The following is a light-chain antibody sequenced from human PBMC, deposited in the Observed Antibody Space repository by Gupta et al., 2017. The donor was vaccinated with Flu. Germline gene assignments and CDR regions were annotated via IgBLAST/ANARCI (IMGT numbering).Light chain of an antibody. CDR3: SSYTSSSTQV. J-gene: IGLJ3*02. CDR1: SSDVGGYNY. V-gene: IGLV2-14*01. CDR2: EVS. Sequence: SITISCTGTSSDVGGYNYVSWYQQHPGKAPKLMIYEVSNRPSGVSNRFSGSKSGTTASLTVAGLQAEDEADYYCSSYTSSSTQVVGGGTKLTGL.